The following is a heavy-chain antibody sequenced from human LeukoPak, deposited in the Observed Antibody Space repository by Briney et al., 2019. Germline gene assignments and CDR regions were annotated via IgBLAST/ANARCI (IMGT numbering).Heavy chain of an antibody. J-gene: IGHJ6*02. CDR3: ARVREGRSWYYYGMDV. CDR2: ISYDGSNK. V-gene: IGHV3-30-3*01. Sequence: GGSLRLSCAASGFTFSSYAMHWVRQAPGKGLEWVAVISYDGSNKYYADSVKGRFTISRDNSKDRLYLQMNSLRPEDTAMYYCARVREGRSWYYYGMDVWGRGTTVTVSS. CDR1: GFTFSSYA.